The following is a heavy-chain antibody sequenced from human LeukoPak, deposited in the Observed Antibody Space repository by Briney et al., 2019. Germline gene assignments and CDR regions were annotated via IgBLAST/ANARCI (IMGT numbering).Heavy chain of an antibody. CDR3: ARVRREMKRSLGRTTEYSYYYYMDV. V-gene: IGHV3-7*01. J-gene: IGHJ6*03. CDR2: IKQDGSEK. D-gene: IGHD1/OR15-1a*01. Sequence: GGSLRLSCAASGLTFSNYWMSWVRQGPGKGLEWVANIKQDGSEKYYIDSVKGRFTISRDNAKNSVYLQMNRLRAEDTAVYYCARVRREMKRSLGRTTEYSYYYYMDVWGKGTTVTVSS. CDR1: GLTFSNYW.